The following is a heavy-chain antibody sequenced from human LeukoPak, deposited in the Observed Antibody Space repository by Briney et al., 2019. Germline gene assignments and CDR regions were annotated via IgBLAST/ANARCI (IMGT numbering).Heavy chain of an antibody. J-gene: IGHJ4*02. V-gene: IGHV3-7*01. Sequence: PGGSLRLSCAASGFTFSSYWMSWVRQAPGKGLEWVANIKQDGSEKYYVDSVKGRFTISRDNAKNSLYLQMNSLRAEDTAVYYCARDGVSGAHWFDYWGQGTLVTVSS. D-gene: IGHD1-26*01. CDR3: ARDGVSGAHWFDY. CDR2: IKQDGSEK. CDR1: GFTFSSYW.